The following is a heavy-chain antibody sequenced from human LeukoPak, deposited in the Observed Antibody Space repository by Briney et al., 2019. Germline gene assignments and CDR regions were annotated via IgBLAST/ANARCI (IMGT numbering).Heavy chain of an antibody. Sequence: SETLSLTCAVYGGSFSGYYWSWIRQPPGKGLEWIGEINHSGSTNYNPSLKSRVTISVDTSKIQFSLKLSSVTAADTAVYYCARGVYSSGYFDYWGQGTLVTVSS. V-gene: IGHV4-34*01. CDR1: GGSFSGYY. CDR2: INHSGST. CDR3: ARGVYSSGYFDY. J-gene: IGHJ4*02. D-gene: IGHD6-19*01.